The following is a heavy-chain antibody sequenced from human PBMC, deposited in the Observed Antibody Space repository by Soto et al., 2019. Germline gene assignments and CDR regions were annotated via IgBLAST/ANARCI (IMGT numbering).Heavy chain of an antibody. V-gene: IGHV3-43*01. J-gene: IGHJ4*02. CDR2: ISWDGGST. CDR3: AKDRDYGGYGWSVIDY. D-gene: IGHD4-17*01. CDR1: GFTFDDYT. Sequence: GGSLRLSCAASGFTFDDYTMHWVRQAPGKGLERVSLISWDGGSTYYADSVKGRFTISRDNSKNSLYLQMNSLRTEDTALYYCAKDRDYGGYGWSVIDYWGQGTLVTVSS.